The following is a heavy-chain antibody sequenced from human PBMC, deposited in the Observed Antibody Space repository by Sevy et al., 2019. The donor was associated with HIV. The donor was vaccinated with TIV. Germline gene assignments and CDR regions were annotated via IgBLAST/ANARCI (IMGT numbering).Heavy chain of an antibody. CDR2: IYSGGST. CDR1: GFTVSSNY. D-gene: IGHD3-22*01. Sequence: GGSLRLSCAASGFTVSSNYMSWVRQAPGKGLEWVSVIYSGGSTYYADSVKARFTISRDNSKNTLYLQMNSLRAEDTTVYYCATGGRAYDSCGPCLFARAFVIWGQGTMVTGSS. J-gene: IGHJ3*02. CDR3: ATGGRAYDSCGPCLFARAFVI. V-gene: IGHV3-53*01.